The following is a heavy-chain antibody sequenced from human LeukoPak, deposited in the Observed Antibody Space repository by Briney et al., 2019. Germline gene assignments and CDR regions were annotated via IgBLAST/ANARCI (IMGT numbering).Heavy chain of an antibody. Sequence: PGRSLRLSCAASGCTFDDYAMHWLRHAPGKGLEWVSGISWNSGSIGYADSVKGRFTISRDNAKNSLYLQMNSLRAEDMALYYCAKGDYHDSSGSLDYWGREPWSPSPQ. D-gene: IGHD3-22*01. CDR2: ISWNSGSI. J-gene: IGHJ4*02. CDR1: GCTFDDYA. CDR3: AKGDYHDSSGSLDY. V-gene: IGHV3-9*03.